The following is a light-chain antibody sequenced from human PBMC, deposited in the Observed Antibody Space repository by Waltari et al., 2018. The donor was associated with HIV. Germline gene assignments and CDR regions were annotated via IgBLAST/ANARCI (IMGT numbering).Light chain of an antibody. CDR1: QNVGFTTKKRDY. CDR3: HQYYITPFT. J-gene: IGKJ3*01. CDR2: WAS. V-gene: IGKV4-1*01. Sequence: DIVTTQSPDSLALSLGERAPIHCRPSQNVGFTTKKRDYKHTAWHQHKPGQPPKLLFYWASTREAVLPDRFSASGSGTDFTLTINRQQAEYVAIYYCHQYYITPFTFGPGTRVEIK.